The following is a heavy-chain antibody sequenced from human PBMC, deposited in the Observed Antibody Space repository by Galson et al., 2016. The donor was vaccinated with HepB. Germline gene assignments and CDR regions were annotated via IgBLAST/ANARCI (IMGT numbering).Heavy chain of an antibody. CDR1: GFDFNDSS. J-gene: IGHJ5*02. V-gene: IGHV3-30-3*01. Sequence: SLRLSCAASGFDFNDSSMHWVRQFPGKGLEWVAGISFDGRNGYYADSVKGRFIISRDSSKKTVYLQMNSLRSKDTAVYYCARSAAGRTATTTLAWGQGILVTVSS. D-gene: IGHD4-17*01. CDR2: ISFDGRNG. CDR3: ARSAAGRTATTTLA.